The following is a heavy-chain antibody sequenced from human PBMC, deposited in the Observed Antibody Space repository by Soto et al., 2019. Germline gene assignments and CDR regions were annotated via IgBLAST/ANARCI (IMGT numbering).Heavy chain of an antibody. V-gene: IGHV1-69*13. Sequence: SVKVSCKASGGTFSSYAISWVRQAPGQGLEWMGGIIPIFGTANYAQKFQGRVTIAADESTSTAYMELSSLRSEDTAMYYCARGAYCGGDCYSVGYYYYGMDVWGQGTTVTVSS. D-gene: IGHD2-21*02. CDR1: GGTFSSYA. J-gene: IGHJ6*02. CDR3: ARGAYCGGDCYSVGYYYYGMDV. CDR2: IIPIFGTA.